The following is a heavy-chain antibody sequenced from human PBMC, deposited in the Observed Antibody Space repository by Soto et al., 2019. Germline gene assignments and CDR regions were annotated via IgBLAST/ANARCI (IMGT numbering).Heavy chain of an antibody. CDR3: AAQNIVATIHYFDY. D-gene: IGHD5-12*01. V-gene: IGHV1-58*01. CDR1: GFTFTSSA. CDR2: IVVGSGNT. Sequence: WASVKVSCKASGFTFTSSAVQWVRQALGQRLEWIGWIVVGSGNTNYAQKFQERVTITRDMSTSTAYMELSSLRSEDTAVYYCAAQNIVATIHYFDYWGQGTLVTVSS. J-gene: IGHJ4*02.